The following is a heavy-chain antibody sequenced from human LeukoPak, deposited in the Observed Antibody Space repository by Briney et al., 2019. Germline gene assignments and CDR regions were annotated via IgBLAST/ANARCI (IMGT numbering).Heavy chain of an antibody. V-gene: IGHV4-59*01. CDR3: ARGGHSSMALDY. CDR1: GGSISSYH. J-gene: IGHJ4*02. Sequence: SETLSLTCTVSGGSISSYHWSWIRQPPGKGLEWIGYIYYSGSTNYNPSLKSRVTISVDTSKNQFSLKLSSVTAADTAVYYCARGGHSSMALDYWGQGTLVTVSS. D-gene: IGHD2/OR15-2a*01. CDR2: IYYSGST.